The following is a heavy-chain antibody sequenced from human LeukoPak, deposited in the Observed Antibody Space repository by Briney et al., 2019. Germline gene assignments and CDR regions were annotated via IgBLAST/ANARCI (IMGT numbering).Heavy chain of an antibody. CDR3: ARDGGYCSSTSCRLVGDY. D-gene: IGHD2-2*01. CDR2: ISYDGSNK. CDR1: GFTFSSYA. V-gene: IGHV3-30-3*01. Sequence: GRSLRLSCAASGFTFSSYAMHWVRQAPGKGLEWVAVISYDGSNKYYADSVKGRFTISRDNAKNSLYLQMNSLRAEDTAVYYCARDGGYCSSTSCRLVGDYWGQGTLVTVSS. J-gene: IGHJ4*02.